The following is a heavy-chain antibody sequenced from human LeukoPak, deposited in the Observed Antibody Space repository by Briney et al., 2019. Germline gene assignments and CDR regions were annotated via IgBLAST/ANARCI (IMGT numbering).Heavy chain of an antibody. Sequence: GGSLRLSCAASGFTFNNAWMSWVRQAPGKGLEWVGRTKSITDGGTTDYAAPVKGRSTISRDDSENRLYLQMNSLKTEDTAVYYCTAGTGYSDHDYWGQGTLVTVSS. J-gene: IGHJ4*02. CDR2: TKSITDGGTT. D-gene: IGHD5-12*01. CDR1: GFTFNNAW. V-gene: IGHV3-15*01. CDR3: TAGTGYSDHDY.